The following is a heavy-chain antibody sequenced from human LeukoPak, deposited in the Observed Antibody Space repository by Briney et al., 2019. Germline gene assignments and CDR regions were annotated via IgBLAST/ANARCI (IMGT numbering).Heavy chain of an antibody. V-gene: IGHV1-18*01. CDR2: ISTYNGNT. CDR1: GYTFTSYG. D-gene: IGHD6-19*01. J-gene: IGHJ4*02. CDR3: ARGTLYSGWSYYFDY. Sequence: ASVKVSCKASGYTFTSYGISWVRQAPGQGLEWMGWISTYNGNTNYAQKLQGRVTMTIDTSTSTAYMELKSLRSDDTAVYYCARGTLYSGWSYYFDYWGQGSQVTVSS.